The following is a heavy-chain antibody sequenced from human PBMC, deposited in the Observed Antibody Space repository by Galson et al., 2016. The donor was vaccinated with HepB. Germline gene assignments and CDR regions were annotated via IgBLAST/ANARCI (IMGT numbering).Heavy chain of an antibody. CDR3: AGEGWRSGGYYYGMDV. J-gene: IGHJ6*02. V-gene: IGHV3-53*05. CDR1: GFTVSSNY. CDR2: IYSGGST. Sequence: SLRLSCAASGFTVSSNYLSWVRQAPGKGLEWVSVIYSGGSTFYADSVKGRFTISRDNSKNTLYLQMNSLRAEDTAVYDCAGEGWRSGGYYYGMDVWGQGTTVTVSS. D-gene: IGHD3-10*01.